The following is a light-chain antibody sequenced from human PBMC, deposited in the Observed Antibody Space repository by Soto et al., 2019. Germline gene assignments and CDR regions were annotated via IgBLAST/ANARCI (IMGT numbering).Light chain of an antibody. V-gene: IGKV3-20*01. J-gene: IGKJ3*01. CDR1: QSVSSSF. CDR2: GAS. CDR3: QQYCTSPPFT. Sequence: EIVLTQSPGTLSLSPGERATLSCSASQSVSSSFLAWYQQKPGQAPRLLMYGASSRATGIPDRFSGSGSETEFTLTISRLEPEDFAVYYCQQYCTSPPFTFGPGTKVDIK.